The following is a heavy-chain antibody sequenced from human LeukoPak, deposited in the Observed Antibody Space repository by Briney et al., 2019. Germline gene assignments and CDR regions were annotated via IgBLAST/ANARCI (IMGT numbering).Heavy chain of an antibody. V-gene: IGHV3-7*01. CDR2: IKQDGTEK. CDR1: GFTFTTYW. Sequence: GGSLRLSCTASGFTFTTYWMSWVRHPPGKGLEWVANIKQDGTEKYYVDSVKGRFTISRDNAKNSLYLQMNSLRAEDTAVYYCARVEASGYDYGAFDYWGQGTLVTVSS. J-gene: IGHJ4*02. CDR3: ARVEASGYDYGAFDY. D-gene: IGHD5-12*01.